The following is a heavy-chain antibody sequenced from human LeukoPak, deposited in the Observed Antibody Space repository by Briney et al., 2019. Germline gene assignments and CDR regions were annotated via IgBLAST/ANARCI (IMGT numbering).Heavy chain of an antibody. D-gene: IGHD3-10*01. J-gene: IGHJ4*02. Sequence: GGSLRLSCAASGFTFSSYAMSWVRQAPGKGLEWVSAISGSGGSTYYADSVKGQFTISRDNSKNTLYLQMNSLRAEDTAVYYCAKAMVRGVIIEEFDYWGQGTLVTVSS. CDR1: GFTFSSYA. CDR3: AKAMVRGVIIEEFDY. CDR2: ISGSGGST. V-gene: IGHV3-23*01.